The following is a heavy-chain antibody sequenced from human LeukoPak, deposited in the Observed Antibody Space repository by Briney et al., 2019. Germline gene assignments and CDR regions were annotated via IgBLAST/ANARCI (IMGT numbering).Heavy chain of an antibody. D-gene: IGHD3-22*01. J-gene: IGHJ4*02. Sequence: SETLSLTCAVYGGSFSGYYWSWIRQPPGKGLEWIGETNHSGSTNYNPSLKSRVTISVDTSKNQFSLKLSSVTAADTAVYYCAREVGTYYYDSSGYYYFDYWGQGTLVTVSS. CDR1: GGSFSGYY. CDR2: TNHSGST. CDR3: AREVGTYYYDSSGYYYFDY. V-gene: IGHV4-34*01.